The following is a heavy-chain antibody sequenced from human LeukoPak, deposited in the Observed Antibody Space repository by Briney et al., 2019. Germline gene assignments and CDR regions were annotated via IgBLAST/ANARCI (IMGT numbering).Heavy chain of an antibody. Sequence: GVSLRLSCAASGFTFSSYSMNWVRQAPGKGLEWVSSISSSSSYIYYADSVKGRFTISRDNSKNTLHLQMNSLRAEDTAVYYCAKEKWSGWVRAADYWGQGTLVTVSS. CDR3: AKEKWSGWVRAADY. CDR1: GFTFSSYS. CDR2: ISSSSSYI. J-gene: IGHJ4*02. V-gene: IGHV3-21*04. D-gene: IGHD3-3*01.